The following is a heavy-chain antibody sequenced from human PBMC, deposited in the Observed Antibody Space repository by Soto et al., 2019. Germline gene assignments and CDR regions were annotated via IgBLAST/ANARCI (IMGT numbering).Heavy chain of an antibody. Sequence: PSETLSLTCTVSGGSISSSSYYWGWIRQPPGKGLEWIGSIYYSGSTYYNPPLKSRVTISVDTSKNQFSLKLSSVTAADTAVYYCARQGRPPPYYYYYGMDVWGQGTTVTVSS. CDR1: GGSISSSSYY. J-gene: IGHJ6*02. V-gene: IGHV4-39*01. CDR3: ARQGRPPPYYYYYGMDV. CDR2: IYYSGST.